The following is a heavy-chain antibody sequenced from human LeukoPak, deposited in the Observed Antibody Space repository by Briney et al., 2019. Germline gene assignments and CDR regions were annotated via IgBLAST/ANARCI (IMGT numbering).Heavy chain of an antibody. Sequence: SQTLSLTCTVSGGSISSGGYYWSWIRQHPGKGLEWIGYIYYSGSTYYNLSLKSRVTISVDTSKNQFSLKLSSVTAADTAVYYCARGGRSGYYDFWSGYYTCAFDIWGQGTMVTVSS. V-gene: IGHV4-31*03. CDR2: IYYSGST. CDR1: GGSISSGGYY. CDR3: ARGGRSGYYDFWSGYYTCAFDI. D-gene: IGHD3-3*01. J-gene: IGHJ3*02.